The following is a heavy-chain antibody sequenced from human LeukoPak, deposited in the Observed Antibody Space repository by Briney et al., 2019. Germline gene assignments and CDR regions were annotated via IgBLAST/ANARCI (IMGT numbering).Heavy chain of an antibody. Sequence: GGSLRLSCAASGFNFSSYGMHWVRQAPGKGLEWVAVISYDGSNKYYADSVKGRFTISRDNSKNTLYLQMNSLRAEDTAVYYCAKAGHSSGSYQSYWGQGTLVTVSS. J-gene: IGHJ4*02. D-gene: IGHD3-10*01. V-gene: IGHV3-30*18. CDR1: GFNFSSYG. CDR3: AKAGHSSGSYQSY. CDR2: ISYDGSNK.